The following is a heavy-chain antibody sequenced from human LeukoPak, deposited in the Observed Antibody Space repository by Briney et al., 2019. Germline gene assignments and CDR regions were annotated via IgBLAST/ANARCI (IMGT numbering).Heavy chain of an antibody. J-gene: IGHJ4*02. CDR3: ARGGGSGGYYFDY. CDR2: INHSGGT. D-gene: IGHD6-19*01. Sequence: SETLSLTCAVYGGSFSGYYWTWIRQPPGKGLEWIGEINHSGGTNYNPSLKSRVTISVDTSKNQFSLKLSSVTAADTAVYYCARGGGSGGYYFDYWDQGILVTVSS. V-gene: IGHV4-34*01. CDR1: GGSFSGYY.